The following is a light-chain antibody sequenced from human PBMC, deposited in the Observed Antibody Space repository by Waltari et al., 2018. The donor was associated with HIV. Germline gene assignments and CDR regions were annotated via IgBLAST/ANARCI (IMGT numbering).Light chain of an antibody. Sequence: QSALTQPASVSGSPGQSVTISCTGTNSDLGDYKYVSWYQQHPGKAPKLIIFAVSNRPSGVSNRFSGSKSGNTASLTISGLQAEDEADYYCSSYTSTITVVFGGGTKVTVL. CDR2: AVS. J-gene: IGLJ2*01. V-gene: IGLV2-14*01. CDR3: SSYTSTITVV. CDR1: NSDLGDYKY.